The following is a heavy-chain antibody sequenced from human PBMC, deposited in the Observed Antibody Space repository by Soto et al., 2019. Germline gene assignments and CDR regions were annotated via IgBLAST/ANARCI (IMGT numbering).Heavy chain of an antibody. V-gene: IGHV6-1*01. J-gene: IGHJ4*02. CDR2: TYYRSKWYN. Sequence: SQPRSLTCAISGDSVSSNSAAWHWIRQSPSRGLEWLGRTYYRSKWYNDYAISVKSRITINPDTSKNQFSLQLNSVTPEDTAVYYCVRDNIVGGMDLFDYWGQGTLVTVSS. CDR3: VRDNIVGGMDLFDY. D-gene: IGHD1-26*01. CDR1: GDSVSSNSAA.